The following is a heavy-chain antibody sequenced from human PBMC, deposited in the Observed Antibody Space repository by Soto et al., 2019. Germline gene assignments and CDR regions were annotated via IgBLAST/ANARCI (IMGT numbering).Heavy chain of an antibody. CDR1: GFSLSTSGVG. J-gene: IGHJ5*02. V-gene: IGHV2-5*02. CDR2: IYWDDDK. CDR3: AHSSGVVPAALGWFDP. D-gene: IGHD2-2*01. Sequence: QITLKESGPTLVKPTQTLTLTCTFSGFSLSTSGVGVGWIRQPPGKALEWLALIYWDDDKRYSPSLKSRLTITKDTSKDQVVLTMTNRVPVETATYYWAHSSGVVPAALGWFDPWGPGTLVTVSS.